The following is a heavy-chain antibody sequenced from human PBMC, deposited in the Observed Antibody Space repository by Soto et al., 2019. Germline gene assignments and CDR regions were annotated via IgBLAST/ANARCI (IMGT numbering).Heavy chain of an antibody. CDR1: GGTFSSYA. Sequence: QVQLVQSGAEVKKPGSSVKVSCKASGGTFSSYAISWVRQAPAQGLEWMGGIIPISGTATYAQKFQGRVTITADESTSTADMELSSLRSEDTAVYYCARSQGSSTSLEIYDYYYYGMDVWGQGTTVSVSS. V-gene: IGHV1-69*01. CDR3: ARSQGSSTSLEIYDYYYYGMDV. J-gene: IGHJ6*02. D-gene: IGHD2-2*01. CDR2: IIPISGTA.